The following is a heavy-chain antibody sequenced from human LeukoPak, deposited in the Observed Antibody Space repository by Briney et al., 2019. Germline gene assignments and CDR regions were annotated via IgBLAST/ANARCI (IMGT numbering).Heavy chain of an antibody. J-gene: IGHJ3*02. CDR3: VRDGSFDI. CDR1: GYTFTGYY. CDR2: ISPNSGGT. V-gene: IGHV1-2*02. D-gene: IGHD3-10*01. Sequence: GASVKVSRKTSGYTFTGYYIHWVRQAPGQGPEWMGWISPNSGGTNYAQKFQDRVSMTRDTSINTAYMELSRLRSDDTAVYYCVRDGSFDIWGQGTMVTVSS.